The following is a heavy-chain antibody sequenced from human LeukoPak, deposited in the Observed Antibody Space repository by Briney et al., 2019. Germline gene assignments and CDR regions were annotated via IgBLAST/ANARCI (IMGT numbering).Heavy chain of an antibody. CDR2: ISGSGGNT. D-gene: IGHD1-26*01. J-gene: IGHJ5*02. CDR1: GFTFSTYA. Sequence: PGGSLRLSCAASGFTFSTYAMNWVRQAPGKGLEWVSAISGSGGNTNYADSVKGRFTISRDNSKNTLYLQMNSLRAEDTAVYYCAKDLYRYSGSFNWFDPWGQGTLVTVSS. CDR3: AKDLYRYSGSFNWFDP. V-gene: IGHV3-23*01.